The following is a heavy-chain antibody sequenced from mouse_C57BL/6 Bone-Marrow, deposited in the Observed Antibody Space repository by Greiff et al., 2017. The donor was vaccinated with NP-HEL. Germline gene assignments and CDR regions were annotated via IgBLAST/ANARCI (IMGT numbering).Heavy chain of an antibody. CDR3: ARRGATTPFAY. CDR1: GYAFTNYS. Sequence: VQLQQSGAELVRPGTSVKVSCKASGYAFTNYSIEWVKQRPGQGLEWIGVINPGSGGTNYNEKFKGKATLTADKSSSTAYMQLSSLTSEDSAVYFCARRGATTPFAYWGQGTLVTVSA. CDR2: INPGSGGT. J-gene: IGHJ3*01. D-gene: IGHD3-1*01. V-gene: IGHV1-54*01.